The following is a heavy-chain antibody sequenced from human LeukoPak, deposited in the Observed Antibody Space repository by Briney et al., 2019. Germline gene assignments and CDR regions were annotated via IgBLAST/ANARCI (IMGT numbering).Heavy chain of an antibody. D-gene: IGHD3-10*01. CDR1: GYSFTSYW. CDR3: ASAPLYYDGSGIWFDP. Sequence: GESLKISCKGSGYSFTSYWIGWVRPMPGKGLAWMGIIYPGDSDTRYSPSFQGPDTISADKSLSTAYLQWSSLSASDTAMYYCASAPLYYDGSGIWFDPWGQGALVTVSS. V-gene: IGHV5-51*01. CDR2: IYPGDSDT. J-gene: IGHJ5*02.